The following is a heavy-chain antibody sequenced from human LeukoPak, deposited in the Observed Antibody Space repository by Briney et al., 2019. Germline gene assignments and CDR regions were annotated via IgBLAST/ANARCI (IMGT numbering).Heavy chain of an antibody. CDR1: GFTFSSYD. D-gene: IGHD5-18*01. J-gene: IGHJ4*02. V-gene: IGHV3-48*03. CDR2: ISGSGSAI. CDR3: ARDLEVSADTAFDY. Sequence: GGSLRLSCAASGFTFSSYDMYWVRQAPGKGLEWVSYISGSGSAIYHADSVKGRFTISRDYAKNSLYLQMNSLRAEDTAVYYCARDLEVSADTAFDYWGQGTLVTVSS.